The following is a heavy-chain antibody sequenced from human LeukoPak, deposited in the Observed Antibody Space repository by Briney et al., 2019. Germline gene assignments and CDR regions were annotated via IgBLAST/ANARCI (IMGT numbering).Heavy chain of an antibody. CDR3: AKGDYDFWSGYYFY. D-gene: IGHD3-3*01. V-gene: IGHV3-9*01. CDR2: ISWNSGSI. CDR1: GLTFDDYA. J-gene: IGHJ4*02. Sequence: PGGSLRLSCAASGLTFDDYAMHWVRQAPGKGLEWVSGISWNSGSIGYADSVKGRFTISRDNARNSLYLQMHSLRAEDTALYYCAKGDYDFWSGYYFYWGRGTLVTVSS.